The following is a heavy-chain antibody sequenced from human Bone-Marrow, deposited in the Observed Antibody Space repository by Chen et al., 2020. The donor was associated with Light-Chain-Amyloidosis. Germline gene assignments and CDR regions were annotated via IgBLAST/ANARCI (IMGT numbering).Heavy chain of an antibody. D-gene: IGHD5-12*01. CDR3: ARRRDGYNFDY. J-gene: IGHJ4*02. CDR2: IYPDDSDA. V-gene: IGHV5-51*01. CDR1: GDTFPNYW. Sequence: VQLEQSGPEVKKPGESLKISCKGVGDTFPNYWIGWVRQMPGKGLEWMGVIYPDDSDARYSPSFEGQVTISADKSITTAYLQWRSLKASDTAMYYCARRRDGYNFDYWGQGTLVTVSS.